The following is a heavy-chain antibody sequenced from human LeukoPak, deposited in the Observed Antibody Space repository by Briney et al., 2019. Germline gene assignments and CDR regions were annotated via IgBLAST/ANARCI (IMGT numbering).Heavy chain of an antibody. CDR1: GGPISSSSYY. Sequence: SETLSLTCTVSGGPISSSSYYWGWIRQPPGKGLEWIGSIYYSGSTYYNPSLKSRVTISVDTSKNQFSLKLSSVTAADTAVYYCARSICSSTSCYTGDDYWGQGTLVTVSS. CDR3: ARSICSSTSCYTGDDY. V-gene: IGHV4-39*01. D-gene: IGHD2-2*02. CDR2: IYYSGST. J-gene: IGHJ4*02.